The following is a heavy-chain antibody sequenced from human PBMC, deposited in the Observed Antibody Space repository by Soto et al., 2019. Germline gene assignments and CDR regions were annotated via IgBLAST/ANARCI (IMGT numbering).Heavy chain of an antibody. D-gene: IGHD3-10*01. V-gene: IGHV4-39*07. CDR1: GGSISSSSYY. CDR3: ARGNYGFDY. CDR2: IFYTGNT. Sequence: SETLSLTCTVSGGSISSSSYYWGWIRQPPGKGLEWIGSIFYTGNTNYNPSLKSRVTISVDKSKNQFSLKLSSVTAADTAVYYCARGNYGFDYWGQGTLVTVSS. J-gene: IGHJ4*02.